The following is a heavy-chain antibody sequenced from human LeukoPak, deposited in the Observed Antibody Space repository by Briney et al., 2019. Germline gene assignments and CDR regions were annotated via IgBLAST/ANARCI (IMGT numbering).Heavy chain of an antibody. CDR1: GFTFTTNW. V-gene: IGHV3-7*01. J-gene: IGHJ6*03. D-gene: IGHD3-10*01. CDR3: ARDVRITMVRGVIIVGGYYYYYMDV. CDR2: IKQDGSEK. Sequence: PGGSLRLSCAASGFTFTTNWMSWVRQAPGKGLEWVANIKQDGSEKYYVDSVKGRFTISRDNAKNSLYLQMSSLRAEDTAVYYCARDVRITMVRGVIIVGGYYYYYMDVWSKGTTVTISS.